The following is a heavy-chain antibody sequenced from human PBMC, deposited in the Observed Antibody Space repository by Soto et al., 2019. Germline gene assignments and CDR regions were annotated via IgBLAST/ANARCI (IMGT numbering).Heavy chain of an antibody. V-gene: IGHV3-21*01. Sequence: GGSLRLSCAASGITFRSYSMSWVRQAPGKGLEWVSSITSDSSDIYYADSVKGRFTISRDNGENSLYLQMTSLGAEDTGVYYCATTYCSGGYCFSSEYWGQGVLVTVSS. J-gene: IGHJ4*02. CDR3: ATTYCSGGYCFSSEY. CDR2: ITSDSSDI. CDR1: GITFRSYS. D-gene: IGHD2-15*01.